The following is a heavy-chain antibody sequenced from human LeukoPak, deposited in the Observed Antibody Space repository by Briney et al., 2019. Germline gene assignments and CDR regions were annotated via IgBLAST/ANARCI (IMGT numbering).Heavy chain of an antibody. CDR1: GGSITSINW. CDR3: AARSSSTSCFDY. CDR2: IYHSGST. V-gene: IGHV4-4*02. J-gene: IGHJ4*02. D-gene: IGHD2-2*01. Sequence: SGTLSLTCAVSGGSITSINWWSWVRQPPGKGLEWIGEIYHSGSTNYNPSLKSRVTISVDKSKNQFSLKLSSVTAADTAVYYCAARSSSTSCFDYWGQGTLVTVSS.